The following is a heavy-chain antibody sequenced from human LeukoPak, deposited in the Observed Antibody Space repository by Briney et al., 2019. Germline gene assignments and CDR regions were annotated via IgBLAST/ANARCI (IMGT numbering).Heavy chain of an antibody. J-gene: IGHJ6*02. V-gene: IGHV3-30*04. CDR2: ISYDGSNK. CDR3: ARVLVEDSSGYYGSYYYYYGMDV. D-gene: IGHD3-22*01. CDR1: GFTFGSYA. Sequence: GGSLRLSCAASGFTFGSYAMHWVRQAPGKGLEWVAVISYDGSNKYYADSVKGRFTISRDNSKNTLYLQMNSLRAEDTAVYYCARVLVEDSSGYYGSYYYYYGMDVWGQGTTVTVSS.